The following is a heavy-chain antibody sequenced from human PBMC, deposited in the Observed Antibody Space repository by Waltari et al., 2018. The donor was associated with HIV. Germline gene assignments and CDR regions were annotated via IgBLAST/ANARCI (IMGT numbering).Heavy chain of an antibody. Sequence: QVQLQQWGAGLLKPSETLSLTCAVYGGSFSGYYWTWIRQPPGKGLEWIGEINHSGSTNYNPSLKSRVTISVDTSKNQFSLKLSSVTAADTAVYYCARGQDYDFWSGYYYDYWDQGTLVTVSS. CDR3: ARGQDYDFWSGYYYDY. V-gene: IGHV4-34*01. CDR2: INHSGST. D-gene: IGHD3-3*01. J-gene: IGHJ4*02. CDR1: GGSFSGYY.